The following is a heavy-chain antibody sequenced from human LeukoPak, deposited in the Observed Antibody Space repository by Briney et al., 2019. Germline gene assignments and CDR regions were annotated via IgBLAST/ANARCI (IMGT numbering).Heavy chain of an antibody. V-gene: IGHV3-30*02. CDR3: ARDPVGDY. CDR1: GFTFSSYG. D-gene: IGHD1-26*01. Sequence: GGSLRLSCAASGFTFSSYGMHWVRQAPGKGLEWVAFIRYDGSNKYYADSVKGRFTISRDNAKSSLYLQMSSLRAEDTAVYYCARDPVGDYWGQGILVTVSS. J-gene: IGHJ4*02. CDR2: IRYDGSNK.